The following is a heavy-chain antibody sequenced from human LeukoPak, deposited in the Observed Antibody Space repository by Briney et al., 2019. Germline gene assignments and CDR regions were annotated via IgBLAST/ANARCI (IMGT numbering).Heavy chain of an antibody. D-gene: IGHD3-10*01. CDR1: GYTFTSYD. V-gene: IGHV1-8*01. J-gene: IGHJ4*02. CDR3: ARGPEGFGELLPLDY. CDR2: MNPNSGNT. Sequence: ASVKVSCKASGYTFTSYDINWVRQASGQGLEWMGWMNPNSGNTGYAQKFQGRIIMTSDTSISTAYLELSSLRSEDTAVYYCARGPEGFGELLPLDYWGQGTLVTVSS.